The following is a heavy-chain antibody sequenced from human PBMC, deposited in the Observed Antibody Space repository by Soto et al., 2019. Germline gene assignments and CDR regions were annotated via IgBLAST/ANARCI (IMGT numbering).Heavy chain of an antibody. CDR2: ISYDGSKE. CDR1: GFTFSNFG. CDR3: ARDSYGMDV. V-gene: IGHV3-30*03. J-gene: IGHJ6*02. Sequence: QEQLVESGGGVVQPGRSLRLSCAASGFTFSNFGMHWVRQAPGKGLEWVAIISYDGSKEYYAGSVKGRITISRDNSRNTLYLQMNCLRAEDTAVYYCARDSYGMDVWGQGTTVAVSS.